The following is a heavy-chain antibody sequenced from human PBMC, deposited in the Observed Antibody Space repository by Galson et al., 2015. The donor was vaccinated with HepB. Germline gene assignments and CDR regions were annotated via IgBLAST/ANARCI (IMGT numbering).Heavy chain of an antibody. CDR2: IKEGGSEK. CDR1: GFTFSTYW. D-gene: IGHD6-19*01. CDR3: ARHGAGACFDY. V-gene: IGHV3-7*03. J-gene: IGHJ4*02. Sequence: SLRLSCAASGFTFSTYWMSWVRQAPGKGLEWVASIKEGGSEKYYVDSVKGRFTISRDNAQNSLYLQMNSLRAEDTAVYHCARHGAGACFDYWGQGVLVTASP.